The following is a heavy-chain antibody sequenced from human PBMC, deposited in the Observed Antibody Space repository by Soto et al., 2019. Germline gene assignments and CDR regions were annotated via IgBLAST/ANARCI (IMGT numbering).Heavy chain of an antibody. J-gene: IGHJ4*02. Sequence: EVQLVEPGGDLVKPGGSLRLSCVTSGFMFSSAWMSWVRQAPGKGLEWVGRIKSKADGGARDYAAPVKGRFSISRDDSKNTLYLQMNSLRAEDTAVYYCVEGWNDFWGQGTLVTVSS. CDR2: IKSKADGGAR. D-gene: IGHD1-1*01. V-gene: IGHV3-15*01. CDR3: VEGWNDF. CDR1: GFMFSSAW.